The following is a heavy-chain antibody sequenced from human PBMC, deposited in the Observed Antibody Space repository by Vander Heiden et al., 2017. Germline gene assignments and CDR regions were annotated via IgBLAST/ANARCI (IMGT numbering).Heavy chain of an antibody. CDR2: INPNSGGT. D-gene: IGHD5-12*01. CDR3: AIAGDPGVWWLPSDY. Sequence: QVQLVQSGAEVKKPGASVKVSCKASGYTFTGYYMHWVRQAPGQGLEWMGWINPNSGGTNYAQKFQGRVTMTRDTSISTAYMELSRLRSDDTAVYYCAIAGDPGVWWLPSDYWGQGTLVTVSS. V-gene: IGHV1-2*02. J-gene: IGHJ4*02. CDR1: GYTFTGYY.